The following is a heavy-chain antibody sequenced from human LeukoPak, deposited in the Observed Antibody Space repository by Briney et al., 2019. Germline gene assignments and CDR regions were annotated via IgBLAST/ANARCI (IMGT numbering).Heavy chain of an antibody. J-gene: IGHJ3*02. CDR1: GYTFTSYD. CDR2: MNPNSGNT. CDR3: ARRYYDSSGYSTGAFDI. Sequence: GASVKVSCKASGYTFTSYDINWVRQATGQGLEWMGWMNPNSGNTGYAQKFQGRVTMTRNTSISTAYMELSSLRSEDTAVYYCARRYYDSSGYSTGAFDIWGQGTMVTVSS. V-gene: IGHV1-8*01. D-gene: IGHD3-22*01.